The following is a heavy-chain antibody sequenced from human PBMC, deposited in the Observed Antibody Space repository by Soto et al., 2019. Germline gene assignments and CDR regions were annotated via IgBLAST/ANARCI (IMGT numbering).Heavy chain of an antibody. CDR3: ARDGQGGAYCTNGVCKDY. V-gene: IGHV3-33*01. D-gene: IGHD2-8*01. Sequence: QVQLVESGGGVVQPGRSLRLSCAASGFTFSSYGMHWVRQAPGKGLEWVAVIWYDGSNKYYADSVKGRFTISRDNSKNTLYLQMNSLRAEDTAVYYCARDGQGGAYCTNGVCKDYWGQGTLVTVSS. J-gene: IGHJ4*02. CDR1: GFTFSSYG. CDR2: IWYDGSNK.